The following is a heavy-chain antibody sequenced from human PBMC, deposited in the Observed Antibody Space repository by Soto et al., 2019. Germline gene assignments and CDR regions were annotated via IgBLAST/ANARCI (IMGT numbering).Heavy chain of an antibody. CDR1: GFTFSDYN. D-gene: IGHD6-13*01. CDR3: XXXXXXXGXAASLIDLDY. CDR2: ISRSXDXX. V-gene: IGHV3-48*01. J-gene: IGHJ4*02. Sequence: EMQLVESGKTLVQPGGSLRLSCAASGFTFSDYNMNWVRQAPXXXLEWVLSISRSXDXXYXAXXVKXRFTXSRDNAXXXXXXXXXXXXXXXXXXXXXXXXXXXXGXAASLIDLDYWGQGTLVTVSS.